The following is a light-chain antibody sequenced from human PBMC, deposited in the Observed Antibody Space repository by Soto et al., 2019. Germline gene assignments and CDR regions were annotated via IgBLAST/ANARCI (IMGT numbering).Light chain of an antibody. CDR2: DAS. CDR1: QNINNY. V-gene: IGKV1-39*01. J-gene: IGKJ1*01. Sequence: DIQMTQSPSSLSASVGDRVTITCRSSQNINNYLNWYQQRPGKAPKVLIYDASSLQSGVPSRFSGSGSGTDFTLTISSLQPEHFATYYCQQGFSAPPWTFGQGTKVEI. CDR3: QQGFSAPPWT.